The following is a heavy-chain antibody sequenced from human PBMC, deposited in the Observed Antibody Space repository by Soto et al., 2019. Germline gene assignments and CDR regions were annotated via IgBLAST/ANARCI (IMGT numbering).Heavy chain of an antibody. CDR3: ARGGADILTGPLDY. Sequence: VQLVESGGGLVQPGGSLRLSCAASGFIFSNYWMHWVRQAPGKGLVWVSRIKSGEIGISYADSVKGRFTISRDNDKNTLYLQMTSLRVEATAVYYCARGGADILTGPLDYWGQGTLVTVSS. J-gene: IGHJ4*02. CDR2: IKSGEIGI. CDR1: GFIFSNYW. V-gene: IGHV3-74*01. D-gene: IGHD3-9*01.